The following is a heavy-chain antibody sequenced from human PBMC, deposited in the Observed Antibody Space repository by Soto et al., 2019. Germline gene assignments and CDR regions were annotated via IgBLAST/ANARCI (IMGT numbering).Heavy chain of an antibody. Sequence: GGSLRLSCAASGSTFSNYIMHWVRQAPGKGLEWVAFISYDGSNKYYADSVKGRFTISRDNSKNTLYLQMNSLRAEDTAVYYCAKDLYSSSSYQYYYYGMDVWGQGTTVTVSS. CDR1: GSTFSNYI. D-gene: IGHD6-6*01. CDR2: ISYDGSNK. V-gene: IGHV3-30*18. J-gene: IGHJ6*02. CDR3: AKDLYSSSSYQYYYYGMDV.